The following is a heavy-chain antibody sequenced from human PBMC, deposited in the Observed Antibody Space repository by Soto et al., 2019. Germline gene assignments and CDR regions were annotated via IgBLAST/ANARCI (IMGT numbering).Heavy chain of an antibody. J-gene: IGHJ4*02. CDR2: IIPILGTA. Sequence: QVQLVQSGAEVKKPGSSVKVSCKASGGTFSSYAISWVRQAPGQGLEWMGGIIPILGTANYAQKFQGRVTNTADESTSTAYMELSSLGSEDTAVYYCARDRLAYCGGDCYSARVPFDYWGQGTLVTVSS. D-gene: IGHD2-21*02. V-gene: IGHV1-69*01. CDR3: ARDRLAYCGGDCYSARVPFDY. CDR1: GGTFSSYA.